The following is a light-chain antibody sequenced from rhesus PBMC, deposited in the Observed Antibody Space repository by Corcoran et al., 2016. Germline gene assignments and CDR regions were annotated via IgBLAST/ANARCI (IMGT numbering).Light chain of an antibody. CDR2: DAS. CDR1: QGISSY. CDR3: QQRNSYPFT. J-gene: IGKJ3*01. V-gene: IGKV1-38*01. Sequence: DIQLTQSPSSLSASVGDRVTITCRASQGISSYLAWYQQKSGKAPKLLIYDASNFQSGVPSRFSGSGSGTEFTLSISSLQPEDVATYYCQQRNSYPFTFGPGTKLDIK.